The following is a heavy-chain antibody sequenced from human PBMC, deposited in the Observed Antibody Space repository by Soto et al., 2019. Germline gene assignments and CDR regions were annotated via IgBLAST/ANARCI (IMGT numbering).Heavy chain of an antibody. CDR3: ATSIVGATLDAFDI. CDR2: IYYSGST. CDR1: GGSISSGDYY. Sequence: QVQLQESGPGLVKPSQTLSLTCTVSGGSISSGDYYWSWIRQPPGKGLEWIGYIYYSGSTYYNPSLKRRVTISVNTSKNQFSLKLSSVTAADTAVYYCATSIVGATLDAFDIWGQGTMVTVAS. V-gene: IGHV4-30-4*01. D-gene: IGHD1-26*01. J-gene: IGHJ3*02.